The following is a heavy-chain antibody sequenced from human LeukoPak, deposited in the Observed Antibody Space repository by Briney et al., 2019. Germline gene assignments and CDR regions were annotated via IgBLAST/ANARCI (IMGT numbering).Heavy chain of an antibody. CDR1: AGSISSYY. V-gene: IGHV4-59*08. J-gene: IGHJ4*02. CDR3: ARHGNPPVFDY. CDR2: IVYSGST. D-gene: IGHD4-23*01. Sequence: SETLSLTCTVSAGSISSYYWSWLRQPPGKGLEGIGYIVYSGSTNYNPPLKSRVTISVDTSKNQFSLKLSSVTAADTAVYYCARHGNPPVFDYWGQGTLVTVSS.